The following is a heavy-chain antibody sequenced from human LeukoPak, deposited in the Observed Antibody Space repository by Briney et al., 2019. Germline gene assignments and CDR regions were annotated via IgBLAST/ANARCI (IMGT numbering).Heavy chain of an antibody. V-gene: IGHV3-7*01. CDR1: GFTFSNYW. J-gene: IGHJ4*02. Sequence: GGSLRLSCAASGFTFSNYWMSWVRQAPGKGLEWVANINQYGNDKYYVDSVKGRFTISRDNAKNSLYLQMNSLRAEDTAVYYCARAGTSHLLYYFDNWGQGTLVTVSS. CDR3: ARAGTSHLLYYFDN. D-gene: IGHD2-15*01. CDR2: INQYGNDK.